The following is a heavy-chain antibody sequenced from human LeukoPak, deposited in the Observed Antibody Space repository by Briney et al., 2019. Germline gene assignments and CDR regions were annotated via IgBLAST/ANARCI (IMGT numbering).Heavy chain of an antibody. D-gene: IGHD3-10*01. CDR3: ARGIRVRGVISHFDY. V-gene: IGHV1-2*02. Sequence: EASVKVSCKASGYTFTGYYMHWVRQAPGQGLEWMGWINPNSGGTNYAQKFQGRVTMTRDTSISTAYMELSRLRSDDTAVYYCARGIRVRGVISHFDYWGQGTLVTVSS. CDR1: GYTFTGYY. CDR2: INPNSGGT. J-gene: IGHJ4*02.